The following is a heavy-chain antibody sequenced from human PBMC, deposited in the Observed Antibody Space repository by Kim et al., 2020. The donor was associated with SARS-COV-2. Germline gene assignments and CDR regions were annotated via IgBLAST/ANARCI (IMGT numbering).Heavy chain of an antibody. D-gene: IGHD6-13*01. Sequence: GSVKSRITINPDTSKNQFSLQLNSVTPEDTAVYYCARGGIAAASFGRFDPWGQGTLVTVSS. CDR3: ARGGIAAASFGRFDP. V-gene: IGHV6-1*01. J-gene: IGHJ5*02.